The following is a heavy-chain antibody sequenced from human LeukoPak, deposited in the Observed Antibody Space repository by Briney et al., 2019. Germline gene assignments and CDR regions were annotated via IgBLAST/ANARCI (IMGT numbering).Heavy chain of an antibody. CDR2: IYPGDSDT. Sequence: GESLKISCKGSGYGFNTDWIAWVRQMPGKGLEWMGIIYPGDSDTRYSPSFQGQVTISADKSISTAYLQWTSLKASDTAIYYCARLFSSTWFLKPWGQGTLVTVSS. J-gene: IGHJ5*02. CDR3: ARLFSSTWFLKP. CDR1: GYGFNTDW. D-gene: IGHD6-13*01. V-gene: IGHV5-51*01.